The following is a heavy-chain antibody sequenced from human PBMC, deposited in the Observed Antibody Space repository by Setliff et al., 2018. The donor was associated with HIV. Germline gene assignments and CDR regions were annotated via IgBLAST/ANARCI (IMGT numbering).Heavy chain of an antibody. CDR1: GFTFSGSA. CDR3: ATDRGTY. CDR2: IRSKANNYAT. J-gene: IGHJ4*02. D-gene: IGHD1-7*01. V-gene: IGHV3-73*01. Sequence: GGSLRLSCAASGFTFSGSAMHWVRQASGKGLEWVGHIRSKANNYATAYAASVKGRFTISRDNAKNSLYLQMNSLRAEDTAVYYCATDRGTYWGQGTLVTVSS.